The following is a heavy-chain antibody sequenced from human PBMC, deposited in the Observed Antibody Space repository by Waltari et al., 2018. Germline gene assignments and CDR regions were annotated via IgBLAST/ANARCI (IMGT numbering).Heavy chain of an antibody. Sequence: QFQLVQSGAEVKKPGASVKVSCKVSGSTLPELSMHRVRQAPAKGLGWMGGFDPENGETIYAQKFQGRVTMTEDTSTDTAYMELSSLRSEDTAVYYCATGEGGWKYCSSTSCDAFDIWGQGTMVTVSS. CDR2: FDPENGET. D-gene: IGHD2-2*01. CDR1: GSTLPELS. J-gene: IGHJ3*02. V-gene: IGHV1-24*01. CDR3: ATGEGGWKYCSSTSCDAFDI.